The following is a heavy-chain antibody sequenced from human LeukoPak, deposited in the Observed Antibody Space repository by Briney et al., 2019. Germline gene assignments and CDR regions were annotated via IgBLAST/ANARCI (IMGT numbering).Heavy chain of an antibody. Sequence: GGSLRLSCAASGFIVSSDYISCVRQTPGKGLEWVSVIYSGGSTFYADSVKGRFTISRDNSKNTVYLQMNSLRGEDTAVFYCASGGKYCTGGACYGDWGQGTLVTVSS. CDR3: ASGGKYCTGGACYGD. J-gene: IGHJ4*02. V-gene: IGHV3-53*01. CDR2: IYSGGST. CDR1: GFIVSSDY. D-gene: IGHD2-8*02.